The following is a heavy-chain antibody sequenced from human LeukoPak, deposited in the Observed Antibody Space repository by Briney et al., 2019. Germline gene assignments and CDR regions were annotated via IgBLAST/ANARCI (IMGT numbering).Heavy chain of an antibody. CDR1: GGSITDTTYY. V-gene: IGHV4-39*07. Sequence: SETLSLTCTVSGGSITDTTYYWGWIRQPPGKGLEWIGSIYYSGRTYYNPSLKSRVTISAETSKNHFSLRVTSVTAADTAVYYCARSRDNWFDPWGQGTLVTVSS. CDR2: IYYSGRT. CDR3: ARSRDNWFDP. J-gene: IGHJ5*02.